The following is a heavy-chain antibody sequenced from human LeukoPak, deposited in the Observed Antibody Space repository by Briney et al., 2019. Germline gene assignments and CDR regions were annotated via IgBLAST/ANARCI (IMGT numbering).Heavy chain of an antibody. J-gene: IGHJ4*02. CDR2: MYSSGNI. Sequence: PGGSLRLSCAASGFIVSDHYMGWVRQAPGKGLDWVSVMYSSGNIHYADSVKGRFTISRDNAKNYLYLQMNSLRAEDTALYYCANSASLSTPDFGFWGQGTLVTVSS. V-gene: IGHV3-53*05. CDR1: GFIVSDHY. CDR3: ANSASLSTPDFGF. D-gene: IGHD2-15*01.